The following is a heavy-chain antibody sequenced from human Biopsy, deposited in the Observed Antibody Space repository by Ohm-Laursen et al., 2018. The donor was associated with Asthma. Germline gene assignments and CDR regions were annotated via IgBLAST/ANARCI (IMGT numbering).Heavy chain of an antibody. CDR2: IYSGGTS. J-gene: IGHJ4*02. CDR3: ARGDSSNWSHYYFDY. V-gene: IGHV3-53*01. D-gene: IGHD3-22*01. Sequence: SLRLSCSASGFAVSRDYMFWVRQAPGKGLEWVSVIYSGGTSHTADSVRGRFTISGDYSKNTLYLQMHSLRAEDTAVYYCARGDSSNWSHYYFDYWGQGTLATVSS. CDR1: GFAVSRDY.